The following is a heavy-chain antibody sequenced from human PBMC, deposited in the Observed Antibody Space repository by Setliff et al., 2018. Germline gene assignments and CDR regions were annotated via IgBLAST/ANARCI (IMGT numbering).Heavy chain of an antibody. Sequence: KASETLSLTCTVSGGSTSNYYWSWIRQSPGKGLEWIGFIYYNGRSDHNPSFQSRVTMSVDRSKNQFSLNLRAMTAADTAVYYCAREGGGSGWTPDSWGQGTLVTVSS. CDR1: GGSTSNYY. J-gene: IGHJ4*02. D-gene: IGHD6-19*01. CDR3: AREGGGSGWTPDS. CDR2: IYYNGRS. V-gene: IGHV4-59*01.